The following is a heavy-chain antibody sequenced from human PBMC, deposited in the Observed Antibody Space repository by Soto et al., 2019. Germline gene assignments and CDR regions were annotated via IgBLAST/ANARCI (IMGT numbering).Heavy chain of an antibody. Sequence: SETLSLTCTVSGGSISSYYWSWIRQPPGKGLEWIGYIYYSGSTNYNPSLKSRVTISVDTSKNQFSLKLSSVTAADTAVYYCARDNDYGDRYFDYWGQGTLVTRLL. J-gene: IGHJ4*02. V-gene: IGHV4-59*01. CDR2: IYYSGST. CDR3: ARDNDYGDRYFDY. D-gene: IGHD4-17*01. CDR1: GGSISSYY.